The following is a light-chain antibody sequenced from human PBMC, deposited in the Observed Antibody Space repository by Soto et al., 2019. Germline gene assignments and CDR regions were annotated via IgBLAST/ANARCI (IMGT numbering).Light chain of an antibody. CDR2: EVS. CDR3: SSYTSSSTLYV. CDR1: SSDVGGYNY. V-gene: IGLV2-14*01. Sequence: QSVLTQPASVSGSPGQSITISCTGTSSDVGGYNYVSWYQQHPGKAPKLMIYEVSNRPSGVSNRFSGSKSGNTASLTISGLQAEDAADYYCSSYTSSSTLYVFGTGTNVTVL. J-gene: IGLJ1*01.